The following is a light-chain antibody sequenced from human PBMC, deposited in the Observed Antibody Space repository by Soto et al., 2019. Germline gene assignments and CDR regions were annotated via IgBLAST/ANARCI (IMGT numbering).Light chain of an antibody. V-gene: IGKV4-1*01. CDR1: QSVLYSSNNKNY. CDR2: WAS. J-gene: IGKJ4*01. Sequence: DIVMTQSPDSLAVSLGERATINCKSSQSVLYSSNNKNYLAWYQQKPGQPPKLLIYWASTRESGVPDRFSGSGSGTDFTFTSSSLQAEDVAVYYCQQYYSTPLTFGGGTKVEIK. CDR3: QQYYSTPLT.